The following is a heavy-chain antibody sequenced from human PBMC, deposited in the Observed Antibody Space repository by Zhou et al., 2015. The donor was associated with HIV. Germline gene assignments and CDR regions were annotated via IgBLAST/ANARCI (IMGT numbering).Heavy chain of an antibody. J-gene: IGHJ6*02. Sequence: LVQSGTEVRKPGSSVKVSCKASGGTFSTYAISWVRQAPGQGLEWMGGIIPMSTTAKYAQKFQGRVTITADKSTSTAYMELSSLRSEDTAVYYCARADTVTPATTYYYYYGMDVWGQGTTVTVSS. D-gene: IGHD4-11*01. CDR3: ARADTVTPATTYYYYYGMDV. V-gene: IGHV1-69*06. CDR2: IIPMSTTA. CDR1: GGTFSTYA.